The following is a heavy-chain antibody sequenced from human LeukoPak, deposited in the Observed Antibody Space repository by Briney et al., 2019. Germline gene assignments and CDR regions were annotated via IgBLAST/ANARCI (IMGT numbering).Heavy chain of an antibody. CDR1: GSSFTSYW. CDR2: IYPGDSDT. CDR3: ARHSFSSSWPYYYYGMDV. D-gene: IGHD6-13*01. J-gene: IGHJ6*02. V-gene: IGHV5-51*01. Sequence: GESLKISCKGSGSSFTSYWIGRVRQMPGKGLEWMGIIYPGDSDTRYSPSFQGQVTISADKSISTAYLQWSSLKASDTAMYYCARHSFSSSWPYYYYGMDVWGQGTTVTVSS.